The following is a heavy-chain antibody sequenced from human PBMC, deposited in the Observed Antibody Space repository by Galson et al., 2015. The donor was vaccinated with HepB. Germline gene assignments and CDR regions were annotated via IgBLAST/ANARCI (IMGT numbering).Heavy chain of an antibody. Sequence: QSGAEVKKPGESLKISCKGSGYSFTSYWIGWVRQMPGKGLEWMGIIYPGDSDTRYSPSFQGQVTISADKSISTAYLQWSSLKASDTAMYYCARPPVLRKLSGAFDIWGQGTMVTVSS. CDR2: IYPGDSDT. CDR3: ARPPVLRKLSGAFDI. V-gene: IGHV5-51*01. CDR1: GYSFTSYW. J-gene: IGHJ3*02. D-gene: IGHD3-3*01.